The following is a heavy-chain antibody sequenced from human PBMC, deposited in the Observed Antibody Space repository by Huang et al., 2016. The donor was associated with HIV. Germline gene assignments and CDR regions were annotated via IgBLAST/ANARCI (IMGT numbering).Heavy chain of an antibody. J-gene: IGHJ3*01. V-gene: IGHV1-3*04. CDR1: GYTFNTYA. Sequence: QVNLVQSGAEVKKPGASVKISCRASGYTFNTYAIHWVRQAPGHRLDWMGWINTGKGDTNYSQNFHARLTISRDTFATTVYMDLISLTSEDTAIYYCARVLWFGATVDGFDVWGQGTTVTVSS. CDR3: ARVLWFGATVDGFDV. CDR2: INTGKGDT. D-gene: IGHD3-10*01.